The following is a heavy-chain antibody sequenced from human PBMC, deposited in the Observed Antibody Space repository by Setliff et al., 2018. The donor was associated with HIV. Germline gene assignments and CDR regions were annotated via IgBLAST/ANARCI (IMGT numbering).Heavy chain of an antibody. CDR2: IRYDGSDK. Sequence: GGSLRLSCAASGFTFSSYGMHWVRQTPGKGLEWVAVIRYDGSDKYYADSVKGRFTISRDNSKNTLYLQMNSLRTEDTAVYYCAKNARDYYYYYMDVRGKGTTVTVSS. CDR1: GFTFSSYG. CDR3: AKNARDYYYYYMDV. J-gene: IGHJ6*03. V-gene: IGHV3-30*02.